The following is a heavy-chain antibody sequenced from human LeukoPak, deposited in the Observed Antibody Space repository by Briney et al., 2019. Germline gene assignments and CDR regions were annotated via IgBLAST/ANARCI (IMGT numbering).Heavy chain of an antibody. J-gene: IGHJ4*02. CDR1: GFTFTSYG. V-gene: IGHV3-21*01. CDR3: ARGPGPAAPPADY. D-gene: IGHD2-2*01. CDR2: ISSGSTYM. Sequence: GGSLRLSCAASGFTFTSYGMNWVRQAPGKGLEWVSSISSGSTYMYYADSVKGRFTISRDNAKNSVHLQMNSLRVEDTAVYYCARGPGPAAPPADYWGQETLVTVSS.